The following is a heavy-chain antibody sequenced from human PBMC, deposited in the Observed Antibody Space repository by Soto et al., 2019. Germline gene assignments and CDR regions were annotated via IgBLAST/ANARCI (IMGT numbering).Heavy chain of an antibody. CDR2: IYYSGST. D-gene: IGHD3-10*01. CDR1: GGSISSYY. V-gene: IGHV4-59*08. Sequence: SETLSLTCTVSGGSISSYYWSWIRQPPGKGLEWIGYIYYSGSTNYNPSLKSRVTISVDTSKNQFSLKLNSMTAADTAVYYCARHNYGSGSTYFDYWGQGTLVTVST. J-gene: IGHJ4*02. CDR3: ARHNYGSGSTYFDY.